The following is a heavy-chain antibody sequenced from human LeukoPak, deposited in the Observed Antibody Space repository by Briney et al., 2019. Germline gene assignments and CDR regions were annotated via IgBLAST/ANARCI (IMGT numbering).Heavy chain of an antibody. V-gene: IGHV4-59*12. Sequence: PSETLSLTCTVSGGSISSYYWTWIRQPPGKGLEWIGYIYHSGSTYYNPSLKSRVTISVDRSKNQFSLKLSSVTAADTAVYYCARAYCSSTSCSEFDYWGQGTLVTVSS. J-gene: IGHJ4*02. D-gene: IGHD2-2*01. CDR1: GGSISSYY. CDR3: ARAYCSSTSCSEFDY. CDR2: IYHSGST.